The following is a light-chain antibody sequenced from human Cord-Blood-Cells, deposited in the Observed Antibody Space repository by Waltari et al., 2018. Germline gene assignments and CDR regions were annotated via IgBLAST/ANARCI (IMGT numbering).Light chain of an antibody. CDR1: QSVSSSY. V-gene: IGKV3-20*01. CDR2: GAS. Sequence: IVLTQSPGTPSLSPGERATLSCRASQSVSSSYLAWYQQNPGQAPRLRSYGASSRATGFPDRFSGGGGGTDCTLTISSMKPEDFAVYYCQQYGSARTVGQGTKVEIK. J-gene: IGKJ1*01. CDR3: QQYGSART.